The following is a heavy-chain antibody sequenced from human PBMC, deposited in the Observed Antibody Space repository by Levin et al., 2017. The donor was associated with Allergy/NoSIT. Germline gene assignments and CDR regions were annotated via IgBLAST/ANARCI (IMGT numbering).Heavy chain of an antibody. CDR3: AKDWAVTNPRVY. V-gene: IGHV3-30*18. J-gene: IGHJ4*02. CDR1: GFTFSSYG. D-gene: IGHD4-17*01. CDR2: ISYDGSNK. Sequence: LSLTCAASGFTFSSYGMHWVRPAPGKGLEWVAVISYDGSNKYYADSVKGRFTISRDNSKNTLYLQMNSLRAEDTAVYYCAKDWAVTNPRVYWGQGTLVTVSS.